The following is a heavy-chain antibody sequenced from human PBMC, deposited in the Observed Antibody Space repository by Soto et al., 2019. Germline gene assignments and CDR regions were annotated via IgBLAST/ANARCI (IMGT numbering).Heavy chain of an antibody. J-gene: IGHJ4*02. CDR2: IYYSGST. Sequence: ASETLSLTCTVSGDSISSGDYYWIWIRHPPGKGLEWIGYIYYSGSTYYNPSLKSRVTISVDTSKNQFSLKLSSVTAADTAVYYCARAFRDSSGYYYIRRYYFDYWGQGTLVTVS. V-gene: IGHV4-30-4*01. CDR3: ARAFRDSSGYYYIRRYYFDY. D-gene: IGHD3-22*01. CDR1: GDSISSGDYY.